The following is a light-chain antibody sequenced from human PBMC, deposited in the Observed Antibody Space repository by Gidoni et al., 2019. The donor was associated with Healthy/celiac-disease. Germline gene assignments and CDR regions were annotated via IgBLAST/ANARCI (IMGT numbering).Light chain of an antibody. Sequence: DIVMTQTPLSSPVTLGQPASLSCRSSQSLVHSDGNTYLSWLQQRPGQPPRLLIYKISTRFSGVPDRCSGSGAGTYFTLKISRVEAEYVGVYYCMRATQFPYTFGQGTKLEIK. CDR1: QSLVHSDGNTY. CDR2: KIS. J-gene: IGKJ2*01. CDR3: MRATQFPYT. V-gene: IGKV2-24*01.